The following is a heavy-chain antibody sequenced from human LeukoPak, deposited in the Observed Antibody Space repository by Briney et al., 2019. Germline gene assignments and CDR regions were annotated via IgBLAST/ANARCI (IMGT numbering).Heavy chain of an antibody. CDR1: GGSISSSNW. CDR2: IYHSGST. V-gene: IGHV4-4*02. Sequence: SETLSLTCAVSGGSISSSNWWSWVRQPPGKGLEWIGEIYHSGSTNYNPSLKSRVTISVDTSKNQFSLKLSSVTAADTAVYYCATYTYYDSSGYYYGGGKFDYWGQGTLVTVSS. J-gene: IGHJ4*02. D-gene: IGHD3-22*01. CDR3: ATYTYYDSSGYYYGGGKFDY.